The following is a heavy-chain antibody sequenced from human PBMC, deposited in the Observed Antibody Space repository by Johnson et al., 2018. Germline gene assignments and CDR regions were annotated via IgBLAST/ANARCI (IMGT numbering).Heavy chain of an antibody. V-gene: IGHV3-30*04. CDR1: GFTFSRYA. Sequence: QVRLREWGGGVVEPGRSLRLPCAASGFTFSRYALHWVRQAPGQGLEWVAVISYDGRNKYYADSVKGRLTIYRDNSKNTLYLQMNSLRAEDTAVYFCARDPFFDTGYYYYHMEVWGKGTTVTVSS. J-gene: IGHJ6*03. CDR2: ISYDGRNK. CDR3: ARDPFFDTGYYYYHMEV. D-gene: IGHD2/OR15-2a*01.